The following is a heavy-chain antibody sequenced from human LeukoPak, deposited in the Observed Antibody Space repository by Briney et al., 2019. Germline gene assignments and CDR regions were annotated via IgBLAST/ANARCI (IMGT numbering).Heavy chain of an antibody. V-gene: IGHV3-30-3*01. CDR2: ISYDGSNK. CDR1: GFTFSSYA. J-gene: IGHJ4*02. CDR3: TTDFRTTFSDY. D-gene: IGHD2/OR15-2a*01. Sequence: GGSLRLSCAASGFTFSSYAMHWVRQAPGKGLEWVAVISYDGSNKYYADSVKGRFTISRDNSKNTLYLQMNSPKTEDTAVYYCTTDFRTTFSDYWGQGTLVTVSS.